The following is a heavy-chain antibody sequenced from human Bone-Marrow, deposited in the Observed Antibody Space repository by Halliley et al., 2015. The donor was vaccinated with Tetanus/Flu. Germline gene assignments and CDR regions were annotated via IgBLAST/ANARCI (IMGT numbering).Heavy chain of an antibody. Sequence: MQLVQSGADMKKAGESLRISCQASGYDFTDYWISWVRQMPGKGLEWMGRIDTGDHYTVYRPSLQGHVTILADKSLGTAYLDWRSLTASDSGVYYCARHRPGWEVRFGMDVWGQGTTVTVSS. CDR1: GYDFTDYW. D-gene: IGHD1-26*01. CDR2: IDTGDHYT. J-gene: IGHJ6*02. V-gene: IGHV5-10-1*01. CDR3: ARHRPGWEVRFGMDV.